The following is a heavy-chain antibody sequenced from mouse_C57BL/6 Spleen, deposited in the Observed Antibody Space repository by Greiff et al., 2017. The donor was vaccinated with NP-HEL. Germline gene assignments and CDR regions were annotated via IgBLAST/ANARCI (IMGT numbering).Heavy chain of an antibody. V-gene: IGHV7-3*01. CDR1: GFTFTDYY. D-gene: IGHD2-3*01. CDR2: IRNKANGYTT. CDR3: TRPDGYYFWFAY. Sequence: EVKLVESGGGLVQPGGSLSLSCAASGFTFTDYYMSWVRQPPGKALEWLGFIRNKANGYTTEYSASVKGRFTISRDNSQSILYLQMNALRAEDSATYYCTRPDGYYFWFAYWGQGTLVTVSA. J-gene: IGHJ3*01.